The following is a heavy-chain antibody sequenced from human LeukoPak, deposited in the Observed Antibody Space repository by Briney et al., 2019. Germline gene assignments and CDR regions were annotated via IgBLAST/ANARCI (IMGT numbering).Heavy chain of an antibody. Sequence: PGGSLRLSCAASGFTFDDYGMSWVRQAPGKGLEWVSGINWNGGSTGYADSVKGRFTISRDNAKNSLYLQMNSLRAEDTALYHCARSGYSSRFYYYYMDVWGKGTTVTVSS. CDR1: GFTFDDYG. V-gene: IGHV3-20*01. J-gene: IGHJ6*03. D-gene: IGHD5-18*01. CDR2: INWNGGST. CDR3: ARSGYSSRFYYYYMDV.